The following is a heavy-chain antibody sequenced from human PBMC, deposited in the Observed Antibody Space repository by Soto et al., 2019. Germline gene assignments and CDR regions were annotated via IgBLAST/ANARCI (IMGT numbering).Heavy chain of an antibody. CDR2: MNPNSGNT. J-gene: IGHJ6*02. CDR3: ARVPGIADEYGMDV. D-gene: IGHD6-13*01. Sequence: ASVKVSCEASGYTFTSYDINWVRQATGQGLEWMGWMNPNSGNTGYAQKFQDRVTMTRNTSISTAYMELSSLRSEDTAVYYCARVPGIADEYGMDVWGQGTTVTVSS. V-gene: IGHV1-8*01. CDR1: GYTFTSYD.